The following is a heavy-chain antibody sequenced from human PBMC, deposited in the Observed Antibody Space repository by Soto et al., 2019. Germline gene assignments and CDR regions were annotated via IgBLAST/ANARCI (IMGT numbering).Heavy chain of an antibody. Sequence: GGSLRLSSAASGFTFSSYGTHWARQAPGKGLEWVAVISYDGSNKYYAGSVKGRFTISRDNSKHTLYLQMNSLRAEGTAVYYCAKSADSGYYYEHYYYGMDVWGQGTTVTVSS. J-gene: IGHJ6*02. CDR3: AKSADSGYYYEHYYYGMDV. V-gene: IGHV3-30*18. CDR2: ISYDGSNK. D-gene: IGHD3-22*01. CDR1: GFTFSSYG.